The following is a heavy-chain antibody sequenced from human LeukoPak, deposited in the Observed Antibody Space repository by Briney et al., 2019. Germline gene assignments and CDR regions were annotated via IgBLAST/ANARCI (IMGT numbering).Heavy chain of an antibody. V-gene: IGHV4-39*01. CDR2: IYDNENT. D-gene: IGHD6-25*01. J-gene: IGHJ5*02. Sequence: PSETLSLTCTVSGGSIRNDNHYWSWIRQPPGRGREWVASIYDNENTYYSSSLKSRLTISVDTSENQFSLNLNSVTAADTAVYYCATLRSSGWPHVKTSWGKGTLVTVSS. CDR1: GGSIRNDNHY. CDR3: ATLRSSGWPHVKTS.